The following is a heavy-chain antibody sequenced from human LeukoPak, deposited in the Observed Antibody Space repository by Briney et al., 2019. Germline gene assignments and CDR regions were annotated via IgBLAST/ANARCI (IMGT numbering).Heavy chain of an antibody. CDR2: FYYSGST. CDR1: GGSISSGGYY. CDR3: ARTYTIFGVVIIRDAFDI. D-gene: IGHD3-3*01. J-gene: IGHJ3*02. V-gene: IGHV4-31*03. Sequence: SETLSLTCTVSGGSISSGGYYWSWIRQHPGKGLEWIGYFYYSGSTYYNPSRKSRVTISVDTSKNQFSLKLSSVTAADTAVYYCARTYTIFGVVIIRDAFDIWGQGTRVTVSS.